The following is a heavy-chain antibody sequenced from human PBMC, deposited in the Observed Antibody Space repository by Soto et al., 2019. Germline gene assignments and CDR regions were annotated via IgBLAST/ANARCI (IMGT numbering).Heavy chain of an antibody. CDR3: ARTVTPLGYYYYYMDV. D-gene: IGHD4-4*01. V-gene: IGHV4-39*01. CDR2: IYYSGST. Sequence: QLQLQESGPGLVKPSETLSLTCTVSGGSISSSSYYWGWIRQPPGKGLEWIGSIYYSGSTYYNPSLKSRVTISVDTSKNQFSLKLSSVTAADTAVYYCARTVTPLGYYYYYMDVWGKGTTVTVSS. J-gene: IGHJ6*03. CDR1: GGSISSSSYY.